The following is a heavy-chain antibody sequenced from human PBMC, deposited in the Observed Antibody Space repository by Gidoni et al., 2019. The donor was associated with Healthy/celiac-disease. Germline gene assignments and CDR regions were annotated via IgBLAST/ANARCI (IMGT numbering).Heavy chain of an antibody. V-gene: IGHV1-69*01. CDR1: GGTFSSYA. J-gene: IGHJ5*02. CDR3: ASERAGYCSSTSCPTTYNWFDP. D-gene: IGHD2-2*03. Sequence: QVQLVQSGAEVKKPGSSVKVSCKASGGTFSSYAISWIRQAPGHGHEWMGGIIPIFGTANYAQKFQGRVTITADESTSTAYMELSSMRSEDTAVFYCASERAGYCSSTSCPTTYNWFDPWGQGTLVTVSS. CDR2: IIPIFGTA.